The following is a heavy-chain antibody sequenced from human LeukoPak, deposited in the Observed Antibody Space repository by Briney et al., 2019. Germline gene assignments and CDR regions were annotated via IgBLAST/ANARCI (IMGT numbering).Heavy chain of an antibody. CDR1: GGSFRGYY. D-gene: IGHD6-13*01. J-gene: IGHJ4*02. Sequence: PSETLSLTCDVYGGSFRGYYWSWIRQPPGKGLEWIGSIYYSGSTNYNPSLKSRVTISVDTSKNQFSLKLSSVTAADTAVYYCARSRSSWQSFDYWGQGTLVTVSS. CDR2: IYYSGST. CDR3: ARSRSSWQSFDY. V-gene: IGHV4-59*01.